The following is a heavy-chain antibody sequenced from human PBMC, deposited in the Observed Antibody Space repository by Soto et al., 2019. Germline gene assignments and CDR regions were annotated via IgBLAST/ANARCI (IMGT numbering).Heavy chain of an antibody. J-gene: IGHJ6*02. CDR2: IYWNDFK. CDR3: AHSRGYNGYEGPPLYEMDV. Sequence: GPPLVTAAQSLTLTCTCSGFSDKRRGGSVGWFRRPGEKTLEWLALIYWNDFKRYTPSLESRLTIPKDTSKNQVVLTVTNVDPADTATYYCAHSRGYNGYEGPPLYEMDVWGQGTTVTVSS. D-gene: IGHD5-12*01. V-gene: IGHV2-5*01. CDR1: GFSDKRRGGS.